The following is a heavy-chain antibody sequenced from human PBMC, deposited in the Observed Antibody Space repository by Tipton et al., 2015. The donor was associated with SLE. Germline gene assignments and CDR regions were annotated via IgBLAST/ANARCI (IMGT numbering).Heavy chain of an antibody. Sequence: SLRLSCAASGFTFNNHGMSWLRQAPGKGLEWGSAITDSGDGANYADSVKGRFTISRDNAKRTVYLQMSSLRGEDTAQYFCAKDREWELVTNDAFEIWGQGTKVAVSS. D-gene: IGHD1-26*01. J-gene: IGHJ3*02. CDR1: GFTFNNHG. V-gene: IGHV3-23*01. CDR3: AKDREWELVTNDAFEI. CDR2: ITDSGDGA.